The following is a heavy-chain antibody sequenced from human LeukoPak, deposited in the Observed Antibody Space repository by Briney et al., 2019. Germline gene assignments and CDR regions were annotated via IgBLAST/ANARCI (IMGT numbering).Heavy chain of an antibody. V-gene: IGHV4-30-2*01. CDR2: IYHSGST. CDR3: ARVWQQLVLLFDY. Sequence: PSETLSLTCTVSGGSISSGGHYWSWIRQPPGKGLEWIGYIYHSGSTYYNPSLKSRVTISVDRSKNQFSLKLSSVTAADTAVYYCARVWQQLVLLFDYWGQGTLVTVSS. J-gene: IGHJ4*02. D-gene: IGHD6-13*01. CDR1: GGSISSGGHY.